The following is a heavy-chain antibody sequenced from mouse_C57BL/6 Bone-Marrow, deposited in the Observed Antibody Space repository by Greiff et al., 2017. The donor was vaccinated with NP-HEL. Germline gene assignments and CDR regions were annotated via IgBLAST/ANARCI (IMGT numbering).Heavy chain of an antibody. V-gene: IGHV14-3*01. CDR3: ARDSYYYGSSWWYFDV. Sequence: EVQLQQSVAELVRPGASVKLSCTASGFNIKNTYMHWVKQRPEQGLEWIGRIDPANGNTKYAPKFQGKATITADTSSNTAYLQLSILTSEDTAIYYCARDSYYYGSSWWYFDVWGTGTTVTVSS. CDR2: IDPANGNT. D-gene: IGHD1-1*01. J-gene: IGHJ1*03. CDR1: GFNIKNTY.